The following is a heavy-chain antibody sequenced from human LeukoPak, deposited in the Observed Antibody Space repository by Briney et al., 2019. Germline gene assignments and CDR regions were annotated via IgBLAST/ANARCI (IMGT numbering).Heavy chain of an antibody. V-gene: IGHV3-48*04. CDR1: GFTITTYA. Sequence: GGSLRLSCAASGFTITTYAMGWVRQAPGKGLEWVSYISSSGSTIYYADSVKGRFTISRDNAKNSLYLQMNSLRAEDTAVYYCARDMYYDILTGTDGAFDIWGQGTMVTVSS. D-gene: IGHD3-9*01. CDR3: ARDMYYDILTGTDGAFDI. J-gene: IGHJ3*02. CDR2: ISSSGSTI.